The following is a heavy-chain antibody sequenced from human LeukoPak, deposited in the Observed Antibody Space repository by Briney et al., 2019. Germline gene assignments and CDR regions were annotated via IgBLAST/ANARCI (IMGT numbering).Heavy chain of an antibody. Sequence: PGGSLRLSCAASGFTFSSYEMNWVRQAPGKGLEWVSYISSSGSTIYYADSVKGRFTISRDNAKNSLYLQMNSLTAEDTAVYYCARGIDLDYYDSSGHFDYWGQGTLVAVSS. J-gene: IGHJ4*02. V-gene: IGHV3-48*03. CDR3: ARGIDLDYYDSSGHFDY. CDR2: ISSSGSTI. D-gene: IGHD3-22*01. CDR1: GFTFSSYE.